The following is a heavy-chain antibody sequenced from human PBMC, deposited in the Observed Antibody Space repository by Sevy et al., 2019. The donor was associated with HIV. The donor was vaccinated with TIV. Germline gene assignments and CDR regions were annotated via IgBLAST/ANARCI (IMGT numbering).Heavy chain of an antibody. CDR2: LSFGCGKI. CDR1: GFNFNIYS. Sequence: GGSLRLSCAVSGFNFNIYSMSWVRQAPGKELEWVSTLSFGCGKINYADSVKGRFIISRDDSKNTLYLQMNSLRAEDTAVYFCAREGCTRPHDYWGQGTLVTVSS. D-gene: IGHD2-8*01. J-gene: IGHJ4*02. V-gene: IGHV3-23*01. CDR3: AREGCTRPHDY.